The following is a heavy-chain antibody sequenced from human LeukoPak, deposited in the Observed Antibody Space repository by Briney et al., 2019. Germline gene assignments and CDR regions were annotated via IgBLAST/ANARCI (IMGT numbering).Heavy chain of an antibody. D-gene: IGHD3-9*01. V-gene: IGHV4-4*02. CDR2: IYHSGST. J-gene: IGHJ5*02. Sequence: SETLSLTCAVSGGSISSSNWWSWARQPPGKGLEWIGEIYHSGSTNYNPSLKSRVTISVDKSKNQFSLKLSSVTAADTAVYYCAREPILGLLKLDPWGQGTLVTVSS. CDR3: AREPILGLLKLDP. CDR1: GGSISSSNW.